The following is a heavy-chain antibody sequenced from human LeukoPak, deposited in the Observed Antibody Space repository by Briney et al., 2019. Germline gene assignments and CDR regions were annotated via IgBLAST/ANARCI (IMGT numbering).Heavy chain of an antibody. D-gene: IGHD3-22*01. CDR3: ARWALYDSSSYSRRFDY. J-gene: IGHJ4*02. V-gene: IGHV4-59*11. CDR1: GGSISSHY. CDR2: IYYSGST. Sequence: SETQSLTCTVSGGSISSHYWSWIRQPPGKGLEYIGYIYYSGSTNYNPSLESRVTISVDTSNNQFSLRLSSVTAADTAVYYCARWALYDSSSYSRRFDYWGQGTLVAVSS.